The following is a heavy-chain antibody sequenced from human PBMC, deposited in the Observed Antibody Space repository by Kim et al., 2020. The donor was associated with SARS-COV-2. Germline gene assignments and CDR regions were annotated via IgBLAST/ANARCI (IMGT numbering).Heavy chain of an antibody. CDR3: ARLGVTATRWFDP. D-gene: IGHD2-21*02. Sequence: SNPALKSRFTISVDTSKNQFSRKVRSVTAEDTAVYYCARLGVTATRWFDPWGQGTLVTVSS. V-gene: IGHV4-39*01. J-gene: IGHJ5*02.